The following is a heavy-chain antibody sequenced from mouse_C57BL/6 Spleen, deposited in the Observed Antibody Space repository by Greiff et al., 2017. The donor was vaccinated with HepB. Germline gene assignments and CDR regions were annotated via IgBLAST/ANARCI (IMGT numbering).Heavy chain of an antibody. CDR3: ARDDRYYGSSYRYFDV. D-gene: IGHD1-1*01. V-gene: IGHV5-4*01. J-gene: IGHJ1*03. CDR2: ISDGGSYT. Sequence: EVQVVESGGGLVKPGGSLKLSCAASGFTFSSYAMSWVRQTPEKRLEWVATISDGGSYTYYPDNVKGRFTISRDNAKNNLYLQMSHLKSEDTAMYYWARDDRYYGSSYRYFDVWGTGTTVTVSS. CDR1: GFTFSSYA.